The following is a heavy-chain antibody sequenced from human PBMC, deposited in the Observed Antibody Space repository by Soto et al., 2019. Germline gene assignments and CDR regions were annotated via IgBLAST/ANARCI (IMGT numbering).Heavy chain of an antibody. CDR3: ARGHSGVLALGY. Sequence: LSLTCTVSGGSISSGGYYWSWIRQHPGKGLEWIGYIYYSGSTYYNPSLKSRVTISVDTSKNQFSLKLSSVTAADTAVYYCARGHSGVLALGYWGQGTLVTVSS. CDR1: GGSISSGGYY. D-gene: IGHD2-15*01. J-gene: IGHJ4*02. CDR2: IYYSGST. V-gene: IGHV4-31*03.